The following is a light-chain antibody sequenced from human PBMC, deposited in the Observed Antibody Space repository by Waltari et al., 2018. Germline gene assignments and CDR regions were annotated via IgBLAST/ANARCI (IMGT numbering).Light chain of an antibody. CDR2: ASS. CDR1: QDISNY. Sequence: DIQMTQSPSSLSASVGDRVTITCRPSQDISNYLAWYQQKPGKVPKLLIYASSTLQSGVPSRFSGSGSGTDFTLTISSLQPEDVATYYCQKYISAPPTFGGGTRVEIK. J-gene: IGKJ4*01. CDR3: QKYISAPPT. V-gene: IGKV1-27*01.